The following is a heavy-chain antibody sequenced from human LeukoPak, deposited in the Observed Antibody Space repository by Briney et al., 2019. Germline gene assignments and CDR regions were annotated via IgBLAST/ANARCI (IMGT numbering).Heavy chain of an antibody. J-gene: IGHJ4*02. Sequence: GGSLRLSCAASGFTFSSYSMDWVRQAPGKGLEWVSSISSSSSHIYYADSVKGRFTISRDNSKNTLYQQMNSLRAEDTAVYYCAKDRTVGANSFDYWGQGTLVTVSS. D-gene: IGHD1-26*01. CDR3: AKDRTVGANSFDY. V-gene: IGHV3-21*01. CDR1: GFTFSSYS. CDR2: ISSSSSHI.